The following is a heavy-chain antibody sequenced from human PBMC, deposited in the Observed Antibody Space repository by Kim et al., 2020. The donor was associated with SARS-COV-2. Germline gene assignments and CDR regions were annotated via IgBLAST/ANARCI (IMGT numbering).Heavy chain of an antibody. J-gene: IGHJ6*02. V-gene: IGHV3-11*03. Sequence: GGSLRLSCAASGFTFSDYYMSWIRQAPGKGLEWVSYISSSSSYTNYADSVKGRFTISRDNAKNSLYLQMNSLRAEDTAVYYCARQIDYYYGMDVWGQGTTVTVSS. CDR2: ISSSSSYT. CDR3: ARQIDYYYGMDV. D-gene: IGHD3-22*01. CDR1: GFTFSDYY.